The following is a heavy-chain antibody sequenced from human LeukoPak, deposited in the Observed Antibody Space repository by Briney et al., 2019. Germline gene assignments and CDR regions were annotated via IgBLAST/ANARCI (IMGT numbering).Heavy chain of an antibody. J-gene: IGHJ4*02. CDR1: GFTFSNYW. D-gene: IGHD2-15*01. V-gene: IGHV3-7*01. Sequence: GGSLRLSCAASGFTFSNYWMSWVRQAPGKGLEWVGNIKQDGSDKYYIDSVKGRFTISRDNAKNSLYLQMNSLRAEDTAVYYCTRPFYCSGGACYSGLGYWGQGTLVTVSA. CDR3: TRPFYCSGGACYSGLGY. CDR2: IKQDGSDK.